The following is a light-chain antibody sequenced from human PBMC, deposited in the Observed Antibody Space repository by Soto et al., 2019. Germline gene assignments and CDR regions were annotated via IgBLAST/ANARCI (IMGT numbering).Light chain of an antibody. CDR1: QSVSSSY. V-gene: IGKV3-20*01. CDR2: GAS. Sequence: EIVLTQSPGTLSLSPGERATLSCRASQSVSSSYLAWYQQKSGQAPRLLIYGASSRATGIPDRFSGSGSGTDFSITISRLEPDDFAVYYCQQYGTSLWTFGKGTKVEIK. J-gene: IGKJ1*01. CDR3: QQYGTSLWT.